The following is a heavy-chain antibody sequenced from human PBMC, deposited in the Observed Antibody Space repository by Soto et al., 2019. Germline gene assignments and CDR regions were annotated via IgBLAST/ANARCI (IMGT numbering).Heavy chain of an antibody. J-gene: IGHJ5*02. CDR2: INHSGST. D-gene: IGHD1-1*01. Sequence: SETLSLTCAVYGGSFSGYYWSWIRQPPGKGLEWIGEINHSGSTNYNPSLKSRVTISVDTSKNQFSLKVTSVTAADTAVYYCARDPSQVEHRFDLWGQGTLVTVSS. CDR3: ARDPSQVEHRFDL. CDR1: GGSFSGYY. V-gene: IGHV4-34*01.